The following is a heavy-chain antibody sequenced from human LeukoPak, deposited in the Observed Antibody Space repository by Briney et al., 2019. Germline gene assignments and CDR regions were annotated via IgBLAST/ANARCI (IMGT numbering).Heavy chain of an antibody. CDR1: GYTFTDYY. CDR3: ARSTVVVVTASTHFDY. V-gene: IGHV1-2*02. Sequence: GASVKVSCKASGYTFTDYYMHWVRQAPGQGLEWMGWINPNSGGTNYARNFQGRVTMTRDTPISTAYMELSRLTSDDTAVYYCARSTVVVVTASTHFDYWGQGTLAAVSS. CDR2: INPNSGGT. D-gene: IGHD2-15*01. J-gene: IGHJ4*02.